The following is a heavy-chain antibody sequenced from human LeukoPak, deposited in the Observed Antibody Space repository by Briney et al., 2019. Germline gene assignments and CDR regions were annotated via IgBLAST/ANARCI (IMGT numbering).Heavy chain of an antibody. CDR3: AKAYIPGRIFGVLAFDI. CDR2: IWYDGSNK. D-gene: IGHD3-10*02. CDR1: GFTFSSYG. Sequence: GRSLRLSCAASGFTFSSYGMHWVRQAPGKGREWVAVIWYDGSNKYYADSVKGRFTISRDNSKNTMYLQMNSLRAEDTAVYYCAKAYIPGRIFGVLAFDIWGQGTMVTVSS. V-gene: IGHV3-33*06. J-gene: IGHJ3*02.